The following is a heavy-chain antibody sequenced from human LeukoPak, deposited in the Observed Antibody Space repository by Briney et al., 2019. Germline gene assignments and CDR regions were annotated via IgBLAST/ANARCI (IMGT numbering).Heavy chain of an antibody. CDR3: ARDDSGYDVSQNDY. Sequence: PGGSLRLSCAASGFTVSSNYMSWVRQAPGKGLEWVSVIYSGGSTYYADSVKGRFTISRDNSKNTLYLQMSSLRAEDTAVYYCARDDSGYDVSQNDYWGQGTLVTVSS. CDR1: GFTVSSNY. CDR2: IYSGGST. D-gene: IGHD5-12*01. V-gene: IGHV3-66*02. J-gene: IGHJ4*02.